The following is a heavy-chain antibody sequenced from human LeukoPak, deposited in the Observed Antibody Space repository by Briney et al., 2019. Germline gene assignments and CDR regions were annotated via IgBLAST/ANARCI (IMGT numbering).Heavy chain of an antibody. Sequence: GGSLRLSCAASGFTVGRNYMSWVRQAPGKGLEWVSEIYSDGSTYYAASVKGRFTISGDNSKNTLYLQMNSLRAEDTAVYYCASDSGSYFLDTKRSFDNWGQGTLVTVSS. CDR1: GFTVGRNY. D-gene: IGHD3-10*01. J-gene: IGHJ4*02. CDR2: IYSDGST. CDR3: ASDSGSYFLDTKRSFDN. V-gene: IGHV3-53*01.